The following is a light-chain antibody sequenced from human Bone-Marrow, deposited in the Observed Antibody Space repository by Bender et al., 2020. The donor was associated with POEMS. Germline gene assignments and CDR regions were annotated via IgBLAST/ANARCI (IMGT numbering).Light chain of an antibody. CDR2: QDS. V-gene: IGLV3-1*01. Sequence: SSELTQPPSVSVSPGQTARITCSGDKLGDKYVCWYQQKPGQSPVLVIYQDSKRPSGIPARFSGSNSGSTATLTISGTQAMDEADYYCQAWDSSTEVFGGGTKLTVL. J-gene: IGLJ2*01. CDR3: QAWDSSTEV. CDR1: KLGDKY.